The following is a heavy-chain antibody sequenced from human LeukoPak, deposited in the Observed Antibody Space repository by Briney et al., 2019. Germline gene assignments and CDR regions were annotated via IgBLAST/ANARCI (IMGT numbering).Heavy chain of an antibody. D-gene: IGHD6-13*01. CDR1: GFTFSSYE. V-gene: IGHV3-48*03. CDR3: ARDYVGIAAAYWHFDL. Sequence: PGGSLRLSCAASGFTFSSYEMNWVRQAPGKGLEWVSYISSSGSTIYYADSVKGRFTISRDNAKNSLYLQMNSLRAEDTAVYYCARDYVGIAAAYWHFDLWGRGTLVTVSS. CDR2: ISSSGSTI. J-gene: IGHJ2*01.